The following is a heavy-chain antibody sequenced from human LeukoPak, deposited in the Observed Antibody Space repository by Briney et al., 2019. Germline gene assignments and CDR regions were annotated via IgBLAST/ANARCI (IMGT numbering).Heavy chain of an antibody. J-gene: IGHJ6*03. Sequence: GGSLRLSCAASGFPFSDYYMSWIRQAPGKGLEWVSYISSSGSTIYYADSVKGRFTISRDNAKNSLYLQMNSLRAEDTAVYYCSRVGPGGSGSYYMPPYYYYYMDVWGKGTTVTVSS. V-gene: IGHV3-11*04. CDR3: SRVGPGGSGSYYMPPYYYYYMDV. CDR1: GFPFSDYY. D-gene: IGHD3-10*01. CDR2: ISSSGSTI.